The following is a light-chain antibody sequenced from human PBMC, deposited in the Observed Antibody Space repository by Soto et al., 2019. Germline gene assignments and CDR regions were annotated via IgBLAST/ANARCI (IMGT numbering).Light chain of an antibody. CDR2: GAS. CDR1: QSVSSSY. Sequence: EIVLTQSPGTLSLSPGERATLSCRASQSVSSSYLAWYQQKPGQAPRLLIYGASSRATGTPDRFSSRGSGTDFTLTISRLEPEDFAVYYCQQYGSSPLYIFGQGTKLEIK. V-gene: IGKV3-20*01. CDR3: QQYGSSPLYI. J-gene: IGKJ2*01.